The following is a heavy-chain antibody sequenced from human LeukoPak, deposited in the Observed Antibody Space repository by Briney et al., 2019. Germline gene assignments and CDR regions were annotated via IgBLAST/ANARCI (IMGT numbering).Heavy chain of an antibody. CDR1: GFTFSSYA. CDR2: ISGSGGST. CDR3: AKDSTPKAYCGGDCLHYYYGMDV. J-gene: IGHJ6*02. D-gene: IGHD2-21*02. V-gene: IGHV3-23*01. Sequence: PGGSLRLSCAASGFTFSSYAMSWVRQAPGKGLEWVSAISGSGGSTYYADSVKGRFTISRDNSKNTLYLQMNSLRAEDTAVYYCAKDSTPKAYCGGDCLHYYYGMDVWGQGTTVTVSS.